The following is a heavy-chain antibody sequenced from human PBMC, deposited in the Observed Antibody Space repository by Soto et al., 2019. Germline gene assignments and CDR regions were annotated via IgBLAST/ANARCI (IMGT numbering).Heavy chain of an antibody. D-gene: IGHD3-9*01. J-gene: IGHJ6*02. CDR1: GFTFTSSA. CDR3: AAVPDILTGYPYYYYSMDV. CDR2: IVVGGGHT. V-gene: IGHV1-58*01. Sequence: SVKVSCKASGFTFTSSAVQWVRQARGQRLEWIGWIVVGGGHTNYAQKFQERVTITRDMSTSTAYMELSSLRSEDTAVYYCAAVPDILTGYPYYYYSMDVWGQGTTVTVSS.